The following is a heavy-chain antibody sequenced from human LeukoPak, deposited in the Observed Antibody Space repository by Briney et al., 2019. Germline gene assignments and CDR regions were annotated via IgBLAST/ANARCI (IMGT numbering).Heavy chain of an antibody. CDR3: AGRSSAKGPFDY. Sequence: SSETLSLTCAVYGGSFSGYYWSWIRQPPGKGLEWIGEINHSGSTNYNPSLKSRVTISVDTSKNQFSLKLSSVTAADTAVYYCAGRSSAKGPFDYWGQEPLVTVSS. D-gene: IGHD3-22*01. CDR1: GGSFSGYY. CDR2: INHSGST. V-gene: IGHV4-34*01. J-gene: IGHJ4*02.